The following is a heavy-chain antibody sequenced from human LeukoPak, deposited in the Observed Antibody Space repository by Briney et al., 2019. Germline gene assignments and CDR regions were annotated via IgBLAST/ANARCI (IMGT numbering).Heavy chain of an antibody. CDR3: ARDVYFDY. CDR1: GFTFSSYD. CDR2: ISYGGSNK. J-gene: IGHJ4*02. V-gene: IGHV3-30*04. Sequence: GGSLRLSCAASGFTFSSYDMHGVRQSRGKGREGVAVISYGGSNKYYADHVKGRFTVSRDNSKNTLYLQRNSLRAEDTAVYYCARDVYFDYWGQGTLVTVSS.